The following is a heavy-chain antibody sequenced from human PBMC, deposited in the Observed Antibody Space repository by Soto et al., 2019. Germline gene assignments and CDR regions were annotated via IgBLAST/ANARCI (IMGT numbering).Heavy chain of an antibody. CDR1: GFTFSTYS. Sequence: GVSLRLSCAASGFTFSTYSLNWVRQAPGKGLEWLSYISLSSSSIYYADSVKGRFTISRDNAKNSLYLQMDSLRDEDTAIYFCEPGCPGACQDYFDYWGRGTLVTVSS. D-gene: IGHD4-17*01. CDR3: EPGCPGACQDYFDY. J-gene: IGHJ4*02. CDR2: ISLSSSSI. V-gene: IGHV3-48*02.